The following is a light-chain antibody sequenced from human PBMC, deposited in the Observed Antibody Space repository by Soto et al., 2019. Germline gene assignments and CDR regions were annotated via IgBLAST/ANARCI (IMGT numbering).Light chain of an antibody. CDR1: QSVSSNY. Sequence: PGERATLSCRASQSVSSNYLAWYQQKPGQAPRLLIYGASSRATGIPDRFSGSGSGTDFTLTISRLEPEDFAVYYCQQYGSSPLTFGGGTKVEVK. V-gene: IGKV3-20*01. CDR3: QQYGSSPLT. J-gene: IGKJ4*01. CDR2: GAS.